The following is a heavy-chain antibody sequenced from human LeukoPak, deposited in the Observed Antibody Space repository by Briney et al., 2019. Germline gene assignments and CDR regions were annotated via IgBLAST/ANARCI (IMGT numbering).Heavy chain of an antibody. Sequence: PSETLSLTCTVSGASISSYYWSWIRQPPGKGLEWIGYIFYSGSTLYNPSLQSRVTISVDTSKNQFSLKLTSVIAADTAVYYCASGPYPAAGTDHQFDYWGQGTLVTVSS. CDR3: ASGPYPAAGTDHQFDY. V-gene: IGHV4-59*01. D-gene: IGHD6-13*01. CDR2: IFYSGST. J-gene: IGHJ4*02. CDR1: GASISSYY.